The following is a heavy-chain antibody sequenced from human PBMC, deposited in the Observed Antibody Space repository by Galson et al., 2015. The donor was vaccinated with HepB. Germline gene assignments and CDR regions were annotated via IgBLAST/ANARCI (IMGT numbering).Heavy chain of an antibody. CDR2: IYHSGSS. J-gene: IGHJ6*02. CDR1: GGPIRNDDYY. Sequence: LTCTVSGGPIRNDDYYWSWIRQSPGKGLEWIGHIYHSGSSDYNPSLKSRITISVDTSKNQFSLKMNSVTAADTAVYYCAREGPYYYGLDVWGQGTTVTVSS. CDR3: AREGPYYYGLDV. V-gene: IGHV4-30-4*01.